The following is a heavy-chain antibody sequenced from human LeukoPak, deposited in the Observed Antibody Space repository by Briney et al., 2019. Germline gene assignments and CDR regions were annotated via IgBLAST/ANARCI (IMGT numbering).Heavy chain of an antibody. D-gene: IGHD2-15*01. V-gene: IGHV1-46*01. Sequence: APVKVSCKASGYTFTGYYMHWVRQAPGQGLEWMGWINPTGGSTNYAQRFQVRVTMTRDMSTSTVYMELSSLRSEDTAVYYCARGRCSGGSCYHHDYWGQGTLVTVSS. CDR2: INPTGGST. CDR1: GYTFTGYY. CDR3: ARGRCSGGSCYHHDY. J-gene: IGHJ4*02.